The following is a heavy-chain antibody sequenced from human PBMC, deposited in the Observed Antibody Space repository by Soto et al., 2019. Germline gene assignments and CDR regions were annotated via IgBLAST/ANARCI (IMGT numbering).Heavy chain of an antibody. CDR2: IFWDDDK. J-gene: IGHJ4*02. CDR3: ANRCRGTGPTAFVDY. V-gene: IGHV2-5*02. CDR1: GSSLSTRGVA. D-gene: IGHD3-10*01. Sequence: QITLKESGPTLVKPTQTLTLTCTFSGSSLSTRGVAVGWIRQPPGKALEFLGFIFWDDDKRYSPSLKNRLTITKDTSKNQVVLTMTNMDPVDTATYYCANRCRGTGPTAFVDYWGQGTLVTVSS.